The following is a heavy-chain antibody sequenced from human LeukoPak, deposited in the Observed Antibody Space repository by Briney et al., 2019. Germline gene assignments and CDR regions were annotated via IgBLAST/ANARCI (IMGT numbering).Heavy chain of an antibody. CDR2: ISGSGGST. CDR1: GFTFSSYA. CDR3: AGAGHYYDSSYDY. Sequence: PGGSLRLSCAASGFTFSSYAMSWVRQAPGKGLEWVSAISGSGGSTYYADSVKGRFTISRDNSENTLYLQMNSLRAEDTAVYYCAGAGHYYDSSYDYWGQGTLVTVSS. V-gene: IGHV3-23*01. D-gene: IGHD3-22*01. J-gene: IGHJ4*02.